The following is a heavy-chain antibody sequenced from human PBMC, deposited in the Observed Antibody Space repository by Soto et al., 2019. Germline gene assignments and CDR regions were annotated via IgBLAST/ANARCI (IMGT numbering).Heavy chain of an antibody. D-gene: IGHD5-12*01. J-gene: IGHJ4*02. Sequence: TLSLTCTVSGGSINTFYWSWVRQPAGKGLEWIGRIFSSGSTSFNPSLESRVAMSVDTSKNHFSLNLSSVTAADMAVYYCAREGSYSAYNFAHGIQLWSFDFWDQGVLVTVSS. CDR2: IFSSGST. CDR3: AREGSYSAYNFAHGIQLWSFDF. V-gene: IGHV4-4*07. CDR1: GGSINTFY.